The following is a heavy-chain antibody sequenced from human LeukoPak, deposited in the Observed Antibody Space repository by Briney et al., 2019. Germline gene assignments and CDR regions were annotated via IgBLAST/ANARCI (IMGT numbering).Heavy chain of an antibody. D-gene: IGHD1-26*01. CDR3: ARDPYSGSYSDYYYYYMDV. Sequence: GGSLRLSCAASGFTFSSYWMSWVRQAPGKGLEWVANMKQDGSETYYVDSVKGRFTISRDNAKNSLYLQLNSLRAEDTAVYYCARDPYSGSYSDYYYYYMDVWGKGTTVTVSS. J-gene: IGHJ6*03. CDR2: MKQDGSET. V-gene: IGHV3-7*01. CDR1: GFTFSSYW.